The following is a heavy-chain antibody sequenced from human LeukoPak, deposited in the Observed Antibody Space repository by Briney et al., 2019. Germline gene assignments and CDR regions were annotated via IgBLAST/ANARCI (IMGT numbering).Heavy chain of an antibody. CDR2: ISDDGNNE. J-gene: IGHJ4*02. D-gene: IGHD6-13*01. CDR3: ARGAIAAAGTGPY. Sequence: GGSLRLSCAASGFTFNSHGMHWVRQAPGKGLEWVAVISDDGNNEKYADSVKGRFTVSRDNSKNTLYLQMNSLRAEDTAVYYCARGAIAAAGTGPYWGQGTLVTVSS. V-gene: IGHV3-30*03. CDR1: GFTFNSHG.